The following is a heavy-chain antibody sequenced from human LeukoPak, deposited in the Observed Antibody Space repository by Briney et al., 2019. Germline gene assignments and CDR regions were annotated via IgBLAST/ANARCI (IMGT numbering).Heavy chain of an antibody. J-gene: IGHJ6*03. CDR3: ARGLPYDYSNGFLWGYYYYYMDV. CDR2: IIPIFGTA. D-gene: IGHD4-11*01. CDR1: VGTFSSDA. Sequence: SVKVSCKASVGTFSSDAISWVRQAPGQGLEWMGGIIPIFGTANYAQKLQGRVTITADESTSTAYMELSSLRSEDTAVYYCARGLPYDYSNGFLWGYYYYYMDVWGKGTTVTVFS. V-gene: IGHV1-69*13.